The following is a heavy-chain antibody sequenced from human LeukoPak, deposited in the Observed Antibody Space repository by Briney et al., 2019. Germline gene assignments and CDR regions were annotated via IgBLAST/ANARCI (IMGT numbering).Heavy chain of an antibody. J-gene: IGHJ4*02. Sequence: GGSLRLSCAASGFTFSSYAMHWVRQAPGKGLEWVAVISYDGSNKYYADSVKGRFTISRDNSKNTLYLQMNSLRAEDTAVYYCARDSGRAYYDFWSGYPDYWGQGTLVTVSS. D-gene: IGHD3-3*01. CDR3: ARDSGRAYYDFWSGYPDY. CDR1: GFTFSSYA. CDR2: ISYDGSNK. V-gene: IGHV3-30-3*01.